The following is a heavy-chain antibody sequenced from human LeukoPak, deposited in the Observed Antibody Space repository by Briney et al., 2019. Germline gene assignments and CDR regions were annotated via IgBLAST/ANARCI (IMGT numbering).Heavy chain of an antibody. D-gene: IGHD3-16*01. J-gene: IGHJ3*02. CDR2: IYPISGGT. CDR3: ARGGRLGELSLGQNAFDI. Sequence: ASVKVSCKASGYTFTGYYIHWVRQAPGQGLDWMGWIYPISGGTIYAHKFQGRVTVTRDTSISTAFMELSRLRSDDTAMYYCARGGRLGELSLGQNAFDIWGQGTMVTVSS. CDR1: GYTFTGYY. V-gene: IGHV1-2*02.